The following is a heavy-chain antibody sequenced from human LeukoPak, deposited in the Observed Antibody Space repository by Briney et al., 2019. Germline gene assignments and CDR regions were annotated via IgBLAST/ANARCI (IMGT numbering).Heavy chain of an antibody. CDR3: ARDLRSSSWYKKEWFDP. D-gene: IGHD6-13*01. J-gene: IGHJ5*02. CDR2: IYYSGST. CDR1: GGSISSYY. V-gene: IGHV4-59*12. Sequence: PSETLSLTCTVSGGSISSYYWSWIRQPPGKGLEWIGYIYYSGSTNYNPSLKSRVTISVDTSKNQFSLKLSSVTAADTAVYYCARDLRSSSWYKKEWFDPWGQGTLVTVSS.